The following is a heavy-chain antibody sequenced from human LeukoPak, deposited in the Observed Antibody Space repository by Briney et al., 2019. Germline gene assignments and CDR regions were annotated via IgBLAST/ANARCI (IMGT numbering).Heavy chain of an antibody. J-gene: IGHJ5*02. CDR1: GGTFSSYA. CDR3: ARGGYYYDNSGYYFSCWFDP. V-gene: IGHV1-69*13. D-gene: IGHD3-22*01. Sequence: ASVKVSCKASGGTFSSYAISWVRQAPGQGLEWMGGIIPIFGTANYAQKFQGRVTITADESTSTAYMGLSSLRSEDTAVYYCARGGYYYDNSGYYFSCWFDPWGQGTLVTVSS. CDR2: IIPIFGTA.